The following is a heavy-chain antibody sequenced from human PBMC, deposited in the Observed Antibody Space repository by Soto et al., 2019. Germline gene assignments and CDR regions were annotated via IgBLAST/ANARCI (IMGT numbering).Heavy chain of an antibody. CDR2: INPKSGYT. CDR3: ARYTGSNSLFDA. D-gene: IGHD1-26*01. CDR1: GYTFTGDY. J-gene: IGHJ4*02. Sequence: ASVKVSCKASGYTFTGDYLHWVRQAPGQGLEWMAWINPKSGYTKSAQKFQARVTLTRDTSISTAYMELRSLRSEDTAVYFCARYTGSNSLFDAWGQGTMVTASS. V-gene: IGHV1-2*02.